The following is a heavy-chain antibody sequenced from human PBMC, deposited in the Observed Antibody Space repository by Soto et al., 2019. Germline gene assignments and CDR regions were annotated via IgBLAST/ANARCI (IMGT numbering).Heavy chain of an antibody. Sequence: PSETLSLTCSVSGGSISSSSHYWGWIRQPPGKGLEWIASIYYSGSTYYNPYLKSRVTISVDTSKNKFSRKVTSVTAADTAVYYCARDGGAAGPWSDAFDIWGQGTRVTVSS. D-gene: IGHD3-3*01. CDR1: GGSISSSSHY. CDR2: IYYSGST. V-gene: IGHV4-39*02. J-gene: IGHJ3*02. CDR3: ARDGGAAGPWSDAFDI.